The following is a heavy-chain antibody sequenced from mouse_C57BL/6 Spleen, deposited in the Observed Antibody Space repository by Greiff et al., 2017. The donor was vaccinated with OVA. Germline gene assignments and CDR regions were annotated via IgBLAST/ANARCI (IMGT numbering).Heavy chain of an antibody. Sequence: QVQLKQPGAELVRPGSSVKLSCKASGYTFTSYWMDWVKQRPGQGLEWIGNIYPSDSETHYNQKFKDKATLTVDKSSSTAYMQLSSLTSEDSAVYYCARSYSNVYYFDYWGQGTTLTVSS. CDR1: GYTFTSYW. CDR3: ARSYSNVYYFDY. D-gene: IGHD2-5*01. J-gene: IGHJ2*01. V-gene: IGHV1-61*01. CDR2: IYPSDSET.